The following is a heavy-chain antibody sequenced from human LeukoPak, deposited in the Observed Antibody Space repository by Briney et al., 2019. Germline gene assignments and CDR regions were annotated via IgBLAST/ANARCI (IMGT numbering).Heavy chain of an antibody. Sequence: GGSLRLSCAASGFTFRNCAMHWVRQAPGKGLEWVAVISYDGSNKYYADSVKGRFTISRDNSKNTLYLQMNSLRAEDTAVYYCAKPHMVRGVAPFDYWGQGTLVTVSS. J-gene: IGHJ4*02. CDR1: GFTFRNCA. D-gene: IGHD3-10*01. CDR3: AKPHMVRGVAPFDY. V-gene: IGHV3-30*18. CDR2: ISYDGSNK.